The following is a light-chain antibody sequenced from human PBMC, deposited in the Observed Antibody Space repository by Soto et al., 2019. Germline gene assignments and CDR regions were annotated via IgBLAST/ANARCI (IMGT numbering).Light chain of an antibody. CDR2: GAS. CDR1: QSVSSN. J-gene: IGKJ5*01. CDR3: QQYNNWPIT. V-gene: IGKV3-15*01. Sequence: EIVMTQSPATLSVSPGERATLSCRASQSVSSNLAWYQQKPGQAPRLLIYGASTRATGIPARFSDSGSGTEFPLTISSLQSEDFAVYYCQQYNNWPITVGQGTRLEIK.